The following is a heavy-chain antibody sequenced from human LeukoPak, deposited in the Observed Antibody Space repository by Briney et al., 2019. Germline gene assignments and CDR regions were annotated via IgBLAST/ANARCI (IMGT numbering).Heavy chain of an antibody. CDR3: AIVEVAVVDDVFDI. J-gene: IGHJ3*02. V-gene: IGHV4-61*08. CDR1: GGSISRGVYY. Sequence: SETLSLTCTVSGGSISRGVYYWSWIRQPPGKGLEWIGYIYYSGSTNYNPCLKSRVTISVHTSKNLFSLKLSSVTAADTAVYYCAIVEVAVVDDVFDIWGQGTMLTVSS. D-gene: IGHD6-19*01. CDR2: IYYSGST.